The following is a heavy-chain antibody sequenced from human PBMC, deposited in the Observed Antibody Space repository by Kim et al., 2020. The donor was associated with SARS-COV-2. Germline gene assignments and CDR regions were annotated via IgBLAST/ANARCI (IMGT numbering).Heavy chain of an antibody. Sequence: GGSLRLSCAASGFTFSSSWMHWVRQAPGKGLVWVSRIKGDGSTIYYADSVKGRFTTSRDNAKNTLYLQMNSLRADDTAVYYCARSEWSDPWGQGTLVTVSS. CDR3: ARSEWSDP. CDR1: GFTFSSSW. CDR2: IKGDGSTI. J-gene: IGHJ5*02. V-gene: IGHV3-74*01.